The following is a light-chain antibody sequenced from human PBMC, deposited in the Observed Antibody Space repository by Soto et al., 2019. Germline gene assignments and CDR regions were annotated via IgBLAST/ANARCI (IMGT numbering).Light chain of an antibody. CDR3: QQRSSWPFT. Sequence: EIVLTQSPATLSLSPGERATFSCRASQSVGTFLAWYQQKPGRAPRLIIYDAAVRASDIPTTFSGSGSGTDFTLTISSLEPEDFAVYYCQQRSSWPFTFAQGTKVDIK. V-gene: IGKV3-11*01. J-gene: IGKJ2*01. CDR2: DAA. CDR1: QSVGTF.